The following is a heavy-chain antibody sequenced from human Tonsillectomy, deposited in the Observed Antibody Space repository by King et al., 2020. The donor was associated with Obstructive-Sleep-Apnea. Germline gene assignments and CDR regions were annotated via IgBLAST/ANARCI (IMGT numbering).Heavy chain of an antibody. J-gene: IGHJ4*02. V-gene: IGHV3-9*01. Sequence: VQLVESGGGLVQPGRSLRLSCAASGFTCDVYAMHLARQTPGKGLEWVSGTSWNSGRIGFADSGKGRFTISRDNAKNSLYLQMNSLRAEDTALYYCAKDRGSGSSSFDYWGQGNLVTVSS. CDR1: GFTCDVYA. CDR2: TSWNSGRI. CDR3: AKDRGSGSSSFDY. D-gene: IGHD3-10*01.